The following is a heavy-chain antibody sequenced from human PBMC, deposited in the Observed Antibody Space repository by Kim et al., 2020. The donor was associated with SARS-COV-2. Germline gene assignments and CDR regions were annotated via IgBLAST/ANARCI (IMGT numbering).Heavy chain of an antibody. CDR3: ARGFFRDGFDV. V-gene: IGHV3-74*01. CDR2: ISSNGGVT. Sequence: GGSLRLSCAVSGFTFNSYWISWVRHAPGKGLEWVSRISSNGGVTNYADSVKGRFTMSRDNAENTLYLQMNSLRAEDTAVYYCARGFFRDGFDVWGQGTTVPVSS. J-gene: IGHJ6*02. D-gene: IGHD3-10*01. CDR1: GFTFNSYW.